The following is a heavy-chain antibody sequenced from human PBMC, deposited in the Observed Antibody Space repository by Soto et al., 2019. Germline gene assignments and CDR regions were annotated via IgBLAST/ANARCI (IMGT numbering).Heavy chain of an antibody. J-gene: IGHJ4*02. V-gene: IGHV1-18*01. CDR3: AKDCRYYDFGSGYYRSNFDY. D-gene: IGHD3-3*01. CDR2: ISAYNGNT. Sequence: ASVKVSCNASGYTFTSYCISWVRQAPGQGLEWMGWISAYNGNTNYAQKLQGRVTMTTDTSTSTAYMELRSLRSDDTAVYYCAKDCRYYDFGSGYYRSNFDYWGQGTLVTVSS. CDR1: GYTFTSYC.